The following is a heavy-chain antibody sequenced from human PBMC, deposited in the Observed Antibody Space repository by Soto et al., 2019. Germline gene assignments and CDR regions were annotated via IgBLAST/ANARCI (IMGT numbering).Heavy chain of an antibody. D-gene: IGHD2-2*01. J-gene: IGHJ4*02. V-gene: IGHV4-39*01. CDR2: IYYSGST. CDR1: GGSISSSSYY. CDR3: AIHCGADMTSCYAN. Sequence: QLQLQESGPGLVKPSETLSLTCTVSGGSISSSSYYWGWIRQPPGKGLAWIGSIYYSGSTYYNPSLKSRVSISIDTSKSLFSLKPSSVTAADAALYYCAIHCGADMTSCYANWSQGTLVTVSS.